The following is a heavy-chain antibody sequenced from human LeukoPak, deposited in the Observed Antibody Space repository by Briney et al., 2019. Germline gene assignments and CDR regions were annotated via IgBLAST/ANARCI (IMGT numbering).Heavy chain of an antibody. Sequence: ASVKVSCKASGYTFTGYYMHWVRQAPGQGLEWMGWINPNSGGTNYAQKFQGRVTMTRDTSISTAYMGLSRLRSDDTAVYYCVTFGGVIVTREYYFDYWGQGTLVTVSS. D-gene: IGHD3-16*02. J-gene: IGHJ4*02. CDR1: GYTFTGYY. V-gene: IGHV1-2*02. CDR2: INPNSGGT. CDR3: VTFGGVIVTREYYFDY.